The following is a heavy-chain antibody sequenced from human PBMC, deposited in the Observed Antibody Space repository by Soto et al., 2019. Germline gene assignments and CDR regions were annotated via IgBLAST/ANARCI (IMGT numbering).Heavy chain of an antibody. CDR2: ISYDGTNK. D-gene: IGHD4-17*01. CDR3: AKDLQSYGDYDYYCYGMDV. Sequence: QVQLVESGGGEVQPGGSLTISCAASGFTFSTYGMQWVRQTPGKGLEWVAVISYDGTNKFYSDSVKGRFTISRDNFKNTLTLQMNSLRADDTAVYSCAKDLQSYGDYDYYCYGMDVWGLGTRVTVSS. J-gene: IGHJ6*02. CDR1: GFTFSTYG. V-gene: IGHV3-30*18.